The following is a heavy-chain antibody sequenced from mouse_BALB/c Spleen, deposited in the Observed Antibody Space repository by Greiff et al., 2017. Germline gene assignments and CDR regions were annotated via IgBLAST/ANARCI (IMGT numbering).Heavy chain of an antibody. V-gene: IGHV1-14*01. CDR1: GYTFTSYV. D-gene: IGHD2-4*01. J-gene: IGHJ2*01. CDR3: ARTDDYDYFDY. Sequence: VQLKQSGPELVKPGASVKMSCKASGYTFTSYVMHWVKQKPGQGLEWIGYINPYNDGTKYNEKFKGKATLTSDKSSSTAYMELSSLTSEDSAVYYCARTDDYDYFDYWGQGTTLTVSS. CDR2: INPYNDGT.